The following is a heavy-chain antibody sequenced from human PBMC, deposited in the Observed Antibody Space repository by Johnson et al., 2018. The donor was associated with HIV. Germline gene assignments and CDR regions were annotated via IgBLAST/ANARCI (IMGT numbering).Heavy chain of an antibody. CDR2: IKQDGSEK. CDR1: GFTFSTYA. V-gene: IGHV3-7*01. D-gene: IGHD3-22*01. CDR3: AREGRHYYDSSGHAFDI. Sequence: VLLVESGGGVVQPGRSLRLSCAASGFTFSTYAMHWVRQAPGKGLEWVANIKQDGSEKYYVDSVKGGFTISRDNAKNSLYLQMNSLRAEDTAVYYCAREGRHYYDSSGHAFDIWGQGTMVTVSS. J-gene: IGHJ3*02.